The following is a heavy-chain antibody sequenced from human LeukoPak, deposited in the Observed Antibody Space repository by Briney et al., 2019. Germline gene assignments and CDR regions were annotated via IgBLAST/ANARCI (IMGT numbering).Heavy chain of an antibody. J-gene: IGHJ4*02. CDR1: VDSVSSNSAT. CDR2: TYYRSKWYN. V-gene: IGHV6-1*01. Sequence: SQTLSLTCAISVDSVSSNSATWNSIRQSPSRGLEWLGRTYYRSKWYNEYAVSVISRITINSDTSKNQFSLQLNSVTPEDTAVYFCAAGHNFDHWGQGTLVTVPS. D-gene: IGHD6-19*01. CDR3: AAGHNFDH.